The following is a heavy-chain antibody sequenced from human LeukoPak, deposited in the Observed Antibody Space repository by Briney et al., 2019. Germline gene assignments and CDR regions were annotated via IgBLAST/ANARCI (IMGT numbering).Heavy chain of an antibody. CDR1: GGSISSSSYY. CDR3: ASPRLDNYGSDLPYYYYYMDV. V-gene: IGHV4-39*01. CDR2: IYYSGST. Sequence: PSEALSLTCTVSGGSISSSSYYWGWIRQPPGKGLEWIGSIYYSGSTYYNPSLKSRVTISVDTSKNQFSLKLSSVTAADTAVYYCASPRLDNYGSDLPYYYYYMDVWGKGTTVTVSS. J-gene: IGHJ6*03. D-gene: IGHD3-10*01.